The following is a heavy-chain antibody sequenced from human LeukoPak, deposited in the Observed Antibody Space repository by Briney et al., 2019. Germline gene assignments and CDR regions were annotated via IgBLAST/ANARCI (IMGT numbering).Heavy chain of an antibody. J-gene: IGHJ4*02. V-gene: IGHV3-48*03. D-gene: IGHD2-15*01. Sequence: GGSLRLSCAASAFTFSSYEMNWVRQAPGKGLEWVSYISSSGSTIYYADSVKGRFTISRDNAKNSLYLQMDSLRAEDTAVYYCARQLGYCSDGTCYFDYWGQGTLVTVSS. CDR2: ISSSGSTI. CDR3: ARQLGYCSDGTCYFDY. CDR1: AFTFSSYE.